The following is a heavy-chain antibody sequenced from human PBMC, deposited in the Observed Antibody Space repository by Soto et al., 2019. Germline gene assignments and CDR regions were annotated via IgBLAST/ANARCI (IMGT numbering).Heavy chain of an antibody. J-gene: IGHJ4*02. CDR2: ISYDGSNK. D-gene: IGHD4-17*01. CDR3: ARDGPDYGDYGYYFDY. V-gene: IGHV3-30-3*01. Sequence: PGGSLRLSCAASGFTFSSYSMHWVRQAPGKGLEWVAVISYDGSNKYYADSVKGRFTISRDNSKNTLYLQMNSLRAEDTAVYYCARDGPDYGDYGYYFDYWGQGTLVTVSS. CDR1: GFTFSSYS.